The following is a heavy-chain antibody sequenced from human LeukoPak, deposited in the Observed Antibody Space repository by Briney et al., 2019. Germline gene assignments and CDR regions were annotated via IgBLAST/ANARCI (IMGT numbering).Heavy chain of an antibody. CDR3: AKVDYYGSGSPGVNDAFDI. J-gene: IGHJ3*02. CDR2: IYSGGST. D-gene: IGHD3-10*01. Sequence: GGSLRLSCAASGFTVSSNYMSWVRQAPGKGLEWVSVIYSGGSTYYADSVKGRFTISRDNSKNTLYLQMNSLRAEDTAVYYCAKVDYYGSGSPGVNDAFDIWGQGTTVTVSS. V-gene: IGHV3-53*01. CDR1: GFTVSSNY.